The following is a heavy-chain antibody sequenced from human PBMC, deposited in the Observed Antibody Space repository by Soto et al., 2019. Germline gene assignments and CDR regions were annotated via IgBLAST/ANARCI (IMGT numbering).Heavy chain of an antibody. J-gene: IGHJ4*02. CDR2: VSKDASQK. V-gene: IGHV3-30*04. Sequence: GGSLRLSCAASGFTFSAYSMHWIRQAPGKGLEWVAVVSKDASQKYYADSMKGRFTISRDNSKDTVYLQMSSLRPEETAVYYCASALGTIFDIDSWGQGTLVTVSS. CDR3: ASALGTIFDIDS. D-gene: IGHD3-3*01. CDR1: GFTFSAYS.